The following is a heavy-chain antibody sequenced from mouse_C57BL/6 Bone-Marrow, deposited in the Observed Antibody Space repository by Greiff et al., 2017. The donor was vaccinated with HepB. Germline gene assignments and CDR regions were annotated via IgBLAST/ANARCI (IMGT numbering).Heavy chain of an antibody. V-gene: IGHV3-6*01. J-gene: IGHJ2*01. D-gene: IGHD2-5*01. CDR1: GYSITSGYY. Sequence: EVKLMESGPGLVKPSQSLSLTCSVTGYSITSGYYWNWIRQFPGNKLEWMGYISYDGSNNYNPSLKNRISITRDTSKNQFFLKLNSVTTEDTATYYCARASDYSKGYFDYWGQGTTLTVSS. CDR3: ARASDYSKGYFDY. CDR2: ISYDGSN.